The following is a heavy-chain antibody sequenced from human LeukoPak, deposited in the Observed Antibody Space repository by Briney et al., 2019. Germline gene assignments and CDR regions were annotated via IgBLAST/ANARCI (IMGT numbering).Heavy chain of an antibody. J-gene: IGHJ3*02. CDR1: GFTFSSYA. CDR3: AKGVSYLLLSGGFDAFDI. D-gene: IGHD2-2*01. V-gene: IGHV3-23*01. CDR2: ISGSGGST. Sequence: GGSLRLSCAASGFTFSSYAMSWVRQAPGKGLEWVSAISGSGGSTYYADSVKGRFTISRDNSKNTLYLQMNSLRADDTAVYYCAKGVSYLLLSGGFDAFDIWGQGTMVTVSS.